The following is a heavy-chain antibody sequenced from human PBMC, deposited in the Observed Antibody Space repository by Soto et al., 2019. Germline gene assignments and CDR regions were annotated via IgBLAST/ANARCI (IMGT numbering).Heavy chain of an antibody. V-gene: IGHV4-39*01. CDR1: GGSISSSSYY. CDR3: ARQYDSSSWYRYYYMDV. J-gene: IGHJ6*03. D-gene: IGHD6-13*01. CDR2: IYYSGST. Sequence: QLQLQESGPGLVKPSETLSLTCTVSGGSISSSSYYWGWIRQPPGKGLEWIGSIYYSGSTYYNPPLKSRVTISVDTSKNQFSLKLSSVTAADTAVYYCARQYDSSSWYRYYYMDVWGKGTTVTVSS.